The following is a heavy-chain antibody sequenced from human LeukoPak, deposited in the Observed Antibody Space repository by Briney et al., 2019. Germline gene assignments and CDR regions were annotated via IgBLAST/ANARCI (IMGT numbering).Heavy chain of an antibody. CDR1: GFSFSSYW. D-gene: IGHD2-8*02. Sequence: GGSLRLSCAASGFSFSSYWMHWVRQVPGKGLVWVSHISGDGLTTGHADSVKGRFAIPRDNAENTLYLQMNSLRVEDTAVYYCAKIWCDEGPIDQWGQGTLVTVSS. CDR2: ISGDGLTT. CDR3: AKIWCDEGPIDQ. V-gene: IGHV3-74*01. J-gene: IGHJ4*02.